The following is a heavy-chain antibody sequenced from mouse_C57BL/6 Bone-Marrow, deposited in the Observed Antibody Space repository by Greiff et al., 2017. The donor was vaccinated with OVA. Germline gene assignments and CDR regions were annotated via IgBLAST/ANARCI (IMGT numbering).Heavy chain of an antibody. CDR2: IYPRSGNT. CDR1: GYTFTSYG. J-gene: IGHJ3*01. V-gene: IGHV1-81*01. CDR3: ARWRGSWFAY. Sequence: QVQLQQSGAELARPGASVKLSCKASGYTFTSYGISWVKQRTGQGLEWIGEIYPRSGNTYYNEKFKGKATLTADKSSSTAYMELRSLTSKDAAVYFCARWRGSWFAYWGKGTLVTVSA. D-gene: IGHD1-1*01.